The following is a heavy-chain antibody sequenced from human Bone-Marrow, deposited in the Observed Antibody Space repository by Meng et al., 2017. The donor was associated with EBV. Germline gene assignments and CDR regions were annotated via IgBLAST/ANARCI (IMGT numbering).Heavy chain of an antibody. V-gene: IGHV3-30*18. CDR3: AKEGGLTSYYFDS. CDR1: GFTFSDYG. CDR2: ISYDGSNK. Sequence: QVQLGGAGGGVVQPGRSLRLSCAASGFTFSDYGMHWVRQAPGKGLEWVAVISYDGSNKFSADSVKGRFTISRDNSKNTLYLQMNSLRPEDTAIFYCAKEGGLTSYYFDSWGQGTLVTVSS. J-gene: IGHJ4*02. D-gene: IGHD3-16*01.